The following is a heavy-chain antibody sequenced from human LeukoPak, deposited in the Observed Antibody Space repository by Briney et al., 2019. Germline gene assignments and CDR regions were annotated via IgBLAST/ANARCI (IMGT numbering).Heavy chain of an antibody. CDR2: INPNTGDT. Sequence: ASVKVSCKASGYTFTAYYMHWVRQAPGQGPELMGWINPNTGDTKYAQKFQGRVTMTRDTTTSTAYLELSRLTSDDTAVYYCASYPRYVSTPPFDYRGQGTLVTVSS. D-gene: IGHD2-15*01. CDR3: ASYPRYVSTPPFDY. J-gene: IGHJ4*02. V-gene: IGHV1-2*02. CDR1: GYTFTAYY.